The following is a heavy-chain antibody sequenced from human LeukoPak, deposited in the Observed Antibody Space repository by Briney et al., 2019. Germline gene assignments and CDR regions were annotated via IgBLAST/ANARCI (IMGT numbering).Heavy chain of an antibody. CDR1: GGSFSGYY. V-gene: IGHV4-34*01. CDR2: IYYSESS. D-gene: IGHD5/OR15-5a*01. J-gene: IGHJ4*02. CDR3: ARQGVYEVFDY. Sequence: PSETLSLTCAVYGGSFSGYYWSCIRQPPGKGLEWIGNIYYSESSYYNPSLKSRVTISADTSKNQFSLKLNSVTAADTAVYYCARQGVYEVFDYWGQGTLVTVSS.